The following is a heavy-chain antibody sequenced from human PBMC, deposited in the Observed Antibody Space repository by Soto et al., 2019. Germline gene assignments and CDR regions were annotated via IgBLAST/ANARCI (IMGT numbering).Heavy chain of an antibody. V-gene: IGHV1-69*12. Sequence: QVQLVQSGAEVKKPGSSVTVSCRASGGTFSNYAINWVRQAPGQGLEWMAGIIPLFGTTNYAQKFQGRVTXXGDESTSTAYMELTSLRSEDTAVFYCATSPYSYDTSGYLDYWGQGTLVTVSS. CDR2: IIPLFGTT. J-gene: IGHJ4*02. CDR1: GGTFSNYA. CDR3: ATSPYSYDTSGYLDY. D-gene: IGHD3-22*01.